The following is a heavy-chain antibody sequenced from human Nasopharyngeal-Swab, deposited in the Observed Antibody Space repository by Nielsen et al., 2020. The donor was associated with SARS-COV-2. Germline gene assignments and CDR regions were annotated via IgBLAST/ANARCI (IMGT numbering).Heavy chain of an antibody. D-gene: IGHD3-3*01. V-gene: IGHV3-48*04. Sequence: VRQAPGKGLEWVSYISSSSSTIYYADSVKGRFTISRDNAKNSLYLQMNSPRAEDTAVYYCARGARGFLGVVITTYYYYYYMDVWGKGTTVTVSS. CDR3: ARGARGFLGVVITTYYYYYYMDV. CDR2: ISSSSSTI. J-gene: IGHJ6*03.